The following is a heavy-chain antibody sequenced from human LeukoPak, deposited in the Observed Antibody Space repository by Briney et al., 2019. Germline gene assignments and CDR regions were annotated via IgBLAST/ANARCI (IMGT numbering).Heavy chain of an antibody. J-gene: IGHJ4*02. D-gene: IGHD1-20*01. CDR3: ARLGLTGTALYYFEY. Sequence: GESLKISCKGSGYTFGTYCIAWVRQMPGKGPEWMGIIYPGDSDTTYSPSFQGQVTISADKSISTAYLQWSSLKASDTAIYFCARLGLTGTALYYFEYWGQGTLVTVSS. V-gene: IGHV5-51*01. CDR2: IYPGDSDT. CDR1: GYTFGTYC.